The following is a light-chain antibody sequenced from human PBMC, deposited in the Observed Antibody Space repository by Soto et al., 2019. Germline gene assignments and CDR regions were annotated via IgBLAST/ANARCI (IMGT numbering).Light chain of an antibody. V-gene: IGKV1-12*01. J-gene: IGKJ4*01. CDR3: QQTNSVPLT. CDR1: QDISNY. CDR2: TAS. Sequence: DIEMTQSTSSVSASVGDRVTITCRASQDISNYLAWYQQKPGKAPNLLIYTASSLQSGVPSKFSGSGSGTDFTLTISSLQPEDVATYYCQQTNSVPLTFGGGTKVEIK.